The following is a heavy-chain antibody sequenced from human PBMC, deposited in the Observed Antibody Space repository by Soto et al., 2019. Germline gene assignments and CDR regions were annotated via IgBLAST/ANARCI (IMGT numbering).Heavy chain of an antibody. CDR1: GYSFTSYW. D-gene: IGHD4-4*01. CDR2: IYPGDSDT. CDR3: ARQFEESNYPSDYYYGMDV. Sequence: GESLKISCKGSGYSFTSYWIGWVRQMPGKGLEWMGIIYPGDSDTRYSPSFQGQVTISADKSISTAYLQWSSLKASDTAMYYCARQFEESNYPSDYYYGMDVWGQGTTVTVSS. V-gene: IGHV5-51*01. J-gene: IGHJ6*02.